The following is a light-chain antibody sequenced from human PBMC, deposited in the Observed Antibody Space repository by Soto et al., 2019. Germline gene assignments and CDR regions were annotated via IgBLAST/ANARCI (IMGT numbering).Light chain of an antibody. CDR3: CSYAGGTTFGV. CDR2: EGT. CDR1: SSDVGSYNL. Sequence: QSALTQPASVSGSPGQSITISCTGTSSDVGSYNLVSWYQQHPGKVPKLIISEGTKRPSGVSDRFSGSKSGNTASLTISGLQAEDEADYYCCSYAGGTTFGVFGTGTKVTVL. J-gene: IGLJ1*01. V-gene: IGLV2-23*03.